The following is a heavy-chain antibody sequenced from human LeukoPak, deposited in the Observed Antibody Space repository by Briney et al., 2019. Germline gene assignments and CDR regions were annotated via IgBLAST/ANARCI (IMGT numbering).Heavy chain of an antibody. CDR3: TQIEYYDFWSGYSYKYYGMDV. CDR2: IRSKAYGGTT. J-gene: IGHJ6*02. CDR1: GFTLGDYA. V-gene: IGHV3-49*04. D-gene: IGHD3-3*01. Sequence: PGGSLRLSCTTSGFTLGDYAMSSVCQAPGKGLEWVGFIRSKAYGGTTEYAASVKGRFTISRDDSKSIAYLQMNSLKTEDTAVYYCTQIEYYDFWSGYSYKYYGMDVWGQGTTVTVSS.